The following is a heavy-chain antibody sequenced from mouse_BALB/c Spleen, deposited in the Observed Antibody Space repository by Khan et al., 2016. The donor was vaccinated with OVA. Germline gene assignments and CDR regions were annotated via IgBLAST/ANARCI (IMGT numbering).Heavy chain of an antibody. Sequence: VKLMESGPGLVAPSQSLSITCNVSGFSLSNYGIHWVRQPPGKGLEWMGVIWTGGNTNYNSALMSRLIIRNDNSKSQVSLKMNRLQTEATANYYCARSFDDDGGGFAYWGQGTLVTVSA. CDR1: GFSLSNYG. D-gene: IGHD2-4*01. CDR3: ARSFDDDGGGFAY. V-gene: IGHV2-9*02. CDR2: IWTGGNT. J-gene: IGHJ3*01.